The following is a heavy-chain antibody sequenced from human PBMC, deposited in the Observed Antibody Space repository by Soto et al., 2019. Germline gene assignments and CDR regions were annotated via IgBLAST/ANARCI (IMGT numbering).Heavy chain of an antibody. CDR1: GGNFRNFV. Sequence: QVQREQSGAEVKKPGSSVKVSCKVSGGNFRNFVIIWVRQAPGQGLEWMGGVIPNSGTANYAQRFQGRVTITADGSTPTAYLELNNFTSEDTAFYFCARDLGGEATIRFRGQGTLVTVYS. V-gene: IGHV1-69*01. D-gene: IGHD3-16*01. CDR3: ARDLGGEATIRF. CDR2: VIPNSGTA. J-gene: IGHJ4*02.